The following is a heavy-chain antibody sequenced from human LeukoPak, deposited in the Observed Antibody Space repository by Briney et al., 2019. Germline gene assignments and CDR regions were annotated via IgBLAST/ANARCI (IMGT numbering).Heavy chain of an antibody. CDR2: IKQDGNEK. CDR3: AREGSPWHYYYYMDV. J-gene: IGHJ6*03. CDR1: GFRFNTYW. V-gene: IGHV3-7*01. Sequence: GGSLRLSCAASGFRFNTYWMSWVRQAPGKGLEWVANIKQDGNEKYYADSVKGRFTISRDNGKNSLDLQMNSLRAEDTAVYYCAREGSPWHYYYYMDVWGKGTTVTVSS.